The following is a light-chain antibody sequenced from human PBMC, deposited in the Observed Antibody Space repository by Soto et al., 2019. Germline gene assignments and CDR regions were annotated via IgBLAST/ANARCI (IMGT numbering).Light chain of an antibody. CDR3: ISYTDRQSYL. Sequence: QSVLTQPASVSGSPGQSITISCSGTSSDIGSYNHVAWCQQFPGKSPKLMIYAVSDRPSGVSDRFSGSKSGVTASLTISGLQTEDEADYYCISYTDRQSYLFGTGTKVTVL. CDR1: SSDIGSYNH. J-gene: IGLJ1*01. V-gene: IGLV2-14*03. CDR2: AVS.